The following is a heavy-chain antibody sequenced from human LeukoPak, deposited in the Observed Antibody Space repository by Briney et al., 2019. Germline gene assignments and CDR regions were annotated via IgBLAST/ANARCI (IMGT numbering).Heavy chain of an antibody. CDR1: GFSFSIYS. CDR3: ARRTTVVGPTPFDH. D-gene: IGHD4-23*01. Sequence: GGSLRLSCAASGFSFSIYSMSWVRQAPGKGLEWVSAISPGGDTIYYLDSVKGRFTISRDNSKNTLYLQMNSLRAEDTAVYYCARRTTVVGPTPFDHWGQGTLVTVSS. V-gene: IGHV3-23*01. J-gene: IGHJ4*02. CDR2: ISPGGDTI.